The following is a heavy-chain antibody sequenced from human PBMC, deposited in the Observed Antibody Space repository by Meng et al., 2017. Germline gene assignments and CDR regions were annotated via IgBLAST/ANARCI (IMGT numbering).Heavy chain of an antibody. D-gene: IGHD6-19*01. J-gene: IGHJ4*02. CDR1: GFTFSSYG. CDR3: ARVVYSSGWSFDY. V-gene: IGHV3-33*01. CDR2: IWYDGSNK. Sequence: QGQWVEAGGGVVQPCMPLRLSGAASGFTFSSYGMPWVRQAPGKGLEWVAVIWYDGSNKYYADSVKGRFTISRDNSKNTLYLQMNSLRAEDTAVYYCARVVYSSGWSFDYWGQGTLVTVSS.